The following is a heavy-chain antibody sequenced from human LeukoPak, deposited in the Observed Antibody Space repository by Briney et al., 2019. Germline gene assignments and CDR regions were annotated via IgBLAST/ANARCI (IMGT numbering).Heavy chain of an antibody. D-gene: IGHD3-9*01. J-gene: IGHJ4*02. CDR2: INPNSGGT. Sequence: GASVKVSCKASGYTFTGYYMHWVRQAPGQGLEWMGWINPNSGGTNYAQKFQGRVTMTRDTTTSTAYMELSRLRSDDTAVYYCARDQRYFDWLLQSDYWGQGTLVTVSS. CDR3: ARDQRYFDWLLQSDY. V-gene: IGHV1-2*02. CDR1: GYTFTGYY.